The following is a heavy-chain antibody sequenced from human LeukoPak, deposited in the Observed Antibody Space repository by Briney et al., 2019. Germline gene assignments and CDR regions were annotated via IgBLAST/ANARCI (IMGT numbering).Heavy chain of an antibody. CDR3: ARRTYFYDSSGYYFDY. Sequence: SETLSLTCTVSGGSISSYYWSWIRQPPGKGLECIGYIYYSGSTNYNPSLKSRVTISVDTSKNQFSLKLSSVTAADRAVYYCARRTYFYDSSGYYFDYWGQGTLVTVSS. D-gene: IGHD3-22*01. CDR1: GGSISSYY. CDR2: IYYSGST. J-gene: IGHJ4*02. V-gene: IGHV4-59*01.